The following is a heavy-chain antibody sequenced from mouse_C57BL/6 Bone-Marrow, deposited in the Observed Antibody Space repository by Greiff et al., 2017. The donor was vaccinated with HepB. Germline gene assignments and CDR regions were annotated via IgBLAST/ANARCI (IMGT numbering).Heavy chain of an antibody. CDR3: ARGDYYGSSLDWYFDV. Sequence: QVQLQQPGPELVKPGASVKISCKASGYAFSSSWMNWVKQRPGKGLEWIGRIYPGDGDTNYNGKFKGKATLTADKSSSTAYMQLSSLTSEDSAVYFCARGDYYGSSLDWYFDVWGTGTTVTVSS. D-gene: IGHD1-1*01. CDR1: GYAFSSSW. V-gene: IGHV1-82*01. J-gene: IGHJ1*03. CDR2: IYPGDGDT.